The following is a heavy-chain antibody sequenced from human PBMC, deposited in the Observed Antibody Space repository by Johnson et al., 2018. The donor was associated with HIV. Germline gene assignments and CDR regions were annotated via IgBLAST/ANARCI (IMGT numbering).Heavy chain of an antibody. CDR1: GFTVSSNY. Sequence: VQLVESGGGLIQPGGSLRLSCAASGFTVSSNYMSWVRQAPGKGLEWVSIIYSGGSTYYADSVKGRFTMSRDNSKNTLYLHMKSLRPEDTSIYYCAKDDNLGVWYSDAFDVWGQGTVVTVSS. V-gene: IGHV3-66*03. CDR3: AKDDNLGVWYSDAFDV. D-gene: IGHD6-19*01. J-gene: IGHJ3*01. CDR2: IYSGGST.